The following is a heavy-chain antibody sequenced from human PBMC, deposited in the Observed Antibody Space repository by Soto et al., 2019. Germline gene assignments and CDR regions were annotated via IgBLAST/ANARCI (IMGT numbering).Heavy chain of an antibody. CDR2: INHSGST. Sequence: SETLSLTCAVYRGSFSGYYWSWIRQPPGKGLEWIGEINHSGSTNYNPSLKSRVTISVDTSKNQFSLKLSSVTAADTAVYYCARGSVRGVSGVYALWGQGTLVTVSS. J-gene: IGHJ4*02. D-gene: IGHD2-8*01. CDR3: ARGSVRGVSGVYAL. CDR1: RGSFSGYY. V-gene: IGHV4-34*01.